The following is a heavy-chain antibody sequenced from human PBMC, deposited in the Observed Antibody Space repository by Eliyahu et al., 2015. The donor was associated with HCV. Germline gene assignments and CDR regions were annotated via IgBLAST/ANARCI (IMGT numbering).Heavy chain of an antibody. CDR2: INPSGGVT. J-gene: IGHJ4*02. CDR1: GYTFITYY. V-gene: IGHV1-46*01. Sequence: QVRLVQSGTEVXKPGASVKVSCKAXGYTFITYYXHWVRXAPGQGLEWXGVINPSGGVTSYAQNFEGRVAMTRDTSTNTAYMELSSLKSEDTAMYYCTRDKSGVFDNWGQGTLVTVSS. D-gene: IGHD2-15*01. CDR3: TRDKSGVFDN.